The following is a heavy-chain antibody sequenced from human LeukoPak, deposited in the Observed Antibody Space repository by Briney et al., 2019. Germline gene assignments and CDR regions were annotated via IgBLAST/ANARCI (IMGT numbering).Heavy chain of an antibody. J-gene: IGHJ4*02. CDR1: GITFSSFG. D-gene: IGHD3-22*01. Sequence: GGSLRLSCAASGITFSSFGMHWVRQASGKGLEWVGRIRSKANSYATAYAASVKGRFTISRDDSKNTAYLQMNSLKTEDTAVYYCTTSGAYYYDSSVNAGWGQGTLVTVSS. CDR2: IRSKANSYAT. V-gene: IGHV3-73*01. CDR3: TTSGAYYYDSSVNAG.